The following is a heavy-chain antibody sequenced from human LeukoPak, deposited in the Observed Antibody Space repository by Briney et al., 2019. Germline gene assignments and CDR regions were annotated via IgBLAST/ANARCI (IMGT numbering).Heavy chain of an antibody. CDR1: GYTFTSYG. CDR2: TSAYNGNT. V-gene: IGHV1-18*01. D-gene: IGHD2-21*02. J-gene: IGHJ6*03. CDR3: ARDSDCGGDCYSATHYYYYYYMDV. Sequence: ASVKVSCKASGYTFTSYGISWVRQAPGQGLEWMGWTSAYNGNTNYAQKLQGRVTMTTDTSTSTAYMELRSLRSDDTAVYYCARDSDCGGDCYSATHYYYYYYMDVWGKGTTVTISS.